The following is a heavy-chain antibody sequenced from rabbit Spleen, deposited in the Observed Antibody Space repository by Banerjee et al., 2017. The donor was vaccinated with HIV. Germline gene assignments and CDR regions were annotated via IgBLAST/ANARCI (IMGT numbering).Heavy chain of an antibody. Sequence: QEQLKETGGGLVQPGGSLTLSCKASGFDLSSYGVSWVRQAPGKGLEWIACIDAGSSGSTYYASWAKGRFTISKTSSTTVTLQMTSLTAADTATYFCARGAWSNDCMNLWGPGTLVTVS. D-gene: IGHD2-1*01. V-gene: IGHV1S45*01. CDR2: IDAGSSGST. CDR3: ARGAWSNDCMNL. J-gene: IGHJ4*01. CDR1: GFDLSSYG.